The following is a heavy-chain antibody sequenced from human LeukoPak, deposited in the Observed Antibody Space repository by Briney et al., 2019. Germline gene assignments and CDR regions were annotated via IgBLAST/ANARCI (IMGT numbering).Heavy chain of an antibody. J-gene: IGHJ5*02. Sequence: SGTLSLTCAVYGGSFSGYYWSWIRQPPGKGLEWIGEINHSGSTNYNPSLKSRVTISVDTSKNQFSLKLSSVTAADTAVYYCARTSPPIDRAVAGRGDWFDPWGQGTLVTVSS. CDR3: ARTSPPIDRAVAGRGDWFDP. V-gene: IGHV4-34*01. D-gene: IGHD6-19*01. CDR1: GGSFSGYY. CDR2: INHSGST.